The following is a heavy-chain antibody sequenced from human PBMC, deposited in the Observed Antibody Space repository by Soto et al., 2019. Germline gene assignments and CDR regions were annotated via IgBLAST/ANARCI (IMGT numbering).Heavy chain of an antibody. D-gene: IGHD2-15*01. V-gene: IGHV3-53*01. CDR3: ARDLNRILGTVYYYYGMDI. CDR2: IYSGGST. Sequence: GGSLRLSCAASGFTVSSNYMSWVRQAPGKGLELFSVIYSGGSTYYADSVKGRFTISRDNSKKTLYLQMNSLRAEDTAVYYRARDLNRILGTVYYYYGMDIWGQGTTVTV. CDR1: GFTVSSNY. J-gene: IGHJ6*01.